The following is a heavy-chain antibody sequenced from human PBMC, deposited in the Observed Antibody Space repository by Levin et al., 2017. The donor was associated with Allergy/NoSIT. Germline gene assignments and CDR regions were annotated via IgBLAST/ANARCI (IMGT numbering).Heavy chain of an antibody. CDR1: GSTFNEYW. Sequence: GGSLRLSCKASGSTFNEYWMHWVRQAPGHGLEWMGRINPNNGGTNYAQKFHGRVTMTRDTSIRAVYMEMSRLRSDDTAVYYCARDRIAFWTPLRYYYMDVWGKGTTVTVS. CDR2: INPNNGGT. V-gene: IGHV1-2*06. J-gene: IGHJ6*03. CDR3: ARDRIAFWTPLRYYYMDV. D-gene: IGHD3/OR15-3a*01.